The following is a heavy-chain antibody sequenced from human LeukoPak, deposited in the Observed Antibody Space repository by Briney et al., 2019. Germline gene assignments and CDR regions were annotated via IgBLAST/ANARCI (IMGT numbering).Heavy chain of an antibody. CDR2: SNTDASST. D-gene: IGHD5-18*01. V-gene: IGHV3-74*01. Sequence: GGSLRLSCAASGFTFSSYWMHWVRQAPGKGLVWVSHSNTDASSTSYADSVKGRFTISRDNAKNSLYLQMNSLRAGDTAVYYCAREGGYSYGWQGYYYYMDVWGKGTMVTVSS. CDR3: AREGGYSYGWQGYYYYMDV. J-gene: IGHJ6*03. CDR1: GFTFSSYW.